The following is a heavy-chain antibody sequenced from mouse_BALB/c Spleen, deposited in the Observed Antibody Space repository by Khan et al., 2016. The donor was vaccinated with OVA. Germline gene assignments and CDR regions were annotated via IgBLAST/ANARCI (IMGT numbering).Heavy chain of an antibody. Sequence: QVQLQQPGAELAKPGASVKMSCKASGYTFTSYWMHWVKQRPGQGLEWIGYINPSTDYTEYNQKFKDKATLTADKSSSTAYMQLTSLTSEDSAFYYCTNHGSSSAWFTYWGQGTLVTVSA. D-gene: IGHD1-1*01. J-gene: IGHJ3*01. CDR2: INPSTDYT. CDR1: GYTFTSYW. V-gene: IGHV1-7*01. CDR3: TNHGSSSAWFTY.